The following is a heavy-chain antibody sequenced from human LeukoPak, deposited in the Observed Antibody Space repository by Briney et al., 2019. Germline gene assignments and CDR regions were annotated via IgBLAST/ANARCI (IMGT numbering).Heavy chain of an antibody. CDR2: VHYSGST. CDR1: GASISNSAYY. D-gene: IGHD3-3*01. J-gene: IGHJ5*02. Sequence: SETLSLTCTVSGASISNSAYYWLWIRQPPGEGLECIGTVHYSGSTFYNPSLKSRVNISVDTSNNQFSLQLSSVTAADTAVCYCARLFFVIDTWGQGTLVTVSS. V-gene: IGHV4-39*01. CDR3: ARLFFVIDT.